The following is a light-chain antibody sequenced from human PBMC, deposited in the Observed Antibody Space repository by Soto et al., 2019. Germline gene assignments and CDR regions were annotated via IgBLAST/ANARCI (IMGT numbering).Light chain of an antibody. V-gene: IGKV3-11*01. Sequence: EIVLTQSAAILYLSPGERATLXCRASQSTSSPLDWYQQKPRQAPRLLIYDTFNRAHGTPTSFSGSGSATDFTPTISSLEPEDFAVYYGQQRTNWRIIFGQGTRLEI. J-gene: IGKJ5*01. CDR3: QQRTNWRII. CDR1: QSTSSP. CDR2: DTF.